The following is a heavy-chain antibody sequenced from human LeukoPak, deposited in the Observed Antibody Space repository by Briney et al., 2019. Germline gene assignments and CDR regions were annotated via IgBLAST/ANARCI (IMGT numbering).Heavy chain of an antibody. Sequence: AETLTLSCTASGVSISSYYRSWIRQPPGKGLEWVWYIYYSGSTNYNPSVKSRVTISVDTSKNQFSLKLSSVTAADTAVYYCASPYSSGWVFFDYWGQGTLVSVSS. CDR3: ASPYSSGWVFFDY. D-gene: IGHD6-19*01. V-gene: IGHV4-59*01. CDR2: IYYSGST. CDR1: GVSISSYY. J-gene: IGHJ4*02.